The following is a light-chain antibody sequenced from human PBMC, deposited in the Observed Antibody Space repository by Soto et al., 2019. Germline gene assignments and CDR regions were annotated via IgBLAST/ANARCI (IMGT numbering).Light chain of an antibody. CDR1: QSVSSSY. CDR2: NAS. Sequence: ESLLPQSPFTLSLSTGERATLSCRASQSVSSSYLAWYQQKPGQAPRLLIYNASSRATGIPDRFSGSGSGTDFTLTISRLEPEDFAVYYCQQYGNSRGTFGQGTKADI. V-gene: IGKV3-20*01. J-gene: IGKJ1*01. CDR3: QQYGNSRGT.